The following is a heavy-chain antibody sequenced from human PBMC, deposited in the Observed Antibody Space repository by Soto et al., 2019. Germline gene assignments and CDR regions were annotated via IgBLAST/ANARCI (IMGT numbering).Heavy chain of an antibody. V-gene: IGHV3-33*01. J-gene: IGHJ4*02. Sequence: VAVIWYDGSNKYYADSVKGRFTISRDNSKNTLYLQMNSLRAEDTAVYYCARVPLYSSSWYYFDYWGQGTLVTVSS. CDR2: IWYDGSNK. D-gene: IGHD6-13*01. CDR3: ARVPLYSSSWYYFDY.